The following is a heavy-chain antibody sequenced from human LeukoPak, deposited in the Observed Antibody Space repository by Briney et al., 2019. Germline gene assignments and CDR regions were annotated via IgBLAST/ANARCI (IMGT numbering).Heavy chain of an antibody. Sequence: GGSLRLSCVASGFSFSDYSMNWVRQAPGKGLEWVSSINSRSNDIYYADSVKGRFTISRDNAKNSLYLQMNSLRAEDTAVYYCARALWFGETFPAYWGQGTLVTVSS. D-gene: IGHD3-10*01. CDR2: INSRSNDI. CDR1: GFSFSDYS. J-gene: IGHJ4*02. CDR3: ARALWFGETFPAY. V-gene: IGHV3-21*01.